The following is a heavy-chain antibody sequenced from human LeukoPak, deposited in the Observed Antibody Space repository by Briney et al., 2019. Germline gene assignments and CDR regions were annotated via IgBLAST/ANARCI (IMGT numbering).Heavy chain of an antibody. V-gene: IGHV4-38-2*02. Sequence: SETLSLTCTVSGYPITTDHFWGWIRQPPGKGLEWIGSIYYSGSTYYNPSLKSRVTISVDTSKNQFSLKLSSVTAADTAVYYCAREWLQLKAFDYWGQGTLVTVSS. D-gene: IGHD5-24*01. CDR2: IYYSGST. J-gene: IGHJ4*02. CDR1: GYPITTDHF. CDR3: AREWLQLKAFDY.